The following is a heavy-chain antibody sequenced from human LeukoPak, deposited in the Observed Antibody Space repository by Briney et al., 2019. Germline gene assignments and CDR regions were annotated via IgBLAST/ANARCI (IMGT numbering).Heavy chain of an antibody. CDR3: AREMLPYYYDSSGYYVLDAFDI. V-gene: IGHV1-18*04. Sequence: ASVKVSCKASGYTFTDNFFHWVRQAPGQGLEWMGWISAYNGNTNYAQKLQGRVTMTTDTSTSTAYMELRSLRSDDTAVYYCAREMLPYYYDSSGYYVLDAFDIWGQGTMVTVSS. J-gene: IGHJ3*02. CDR2: ISAYNGNT. CDR1: GYTFTDNF. D-gene: IGHD3-22*01.